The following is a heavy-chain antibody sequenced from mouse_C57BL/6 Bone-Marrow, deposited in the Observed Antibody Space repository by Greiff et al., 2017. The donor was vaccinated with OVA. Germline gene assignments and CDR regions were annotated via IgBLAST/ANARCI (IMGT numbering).Heavy chain of an antibody. V-gene: IGHV1-81*01. J-gene: IGHJ2*01. Sequence: QVQLQQSGAELARPGASVKLSCKASGYTFTSYGISWVKQRTGQGLEWIGEIYPRSGNTYYNEKFKGKATLTADKSSSTAYMELRSLTSEDSAVYYCARKCNGDNEEGYYFDFWGQGTTLTVSS. CDR1: GYTFTSYG. D-gene: IGHD2-13*01. CDR2: IYPRSGNT. CDR3: ARKCNGDNEEGYYFDF.